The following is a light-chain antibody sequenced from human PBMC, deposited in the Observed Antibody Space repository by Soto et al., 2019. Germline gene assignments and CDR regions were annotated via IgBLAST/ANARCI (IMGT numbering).Light chain of an antibody. CDR2: AAS. CDR3: QQYGSSPPIT. J-gene: IGKJ5*01. V-gene: IGKV3-20*01. CDR1: QSVSSSY. Sequence: EMVLTQSAGTLSLSPGESATLSCRPSQSVSSSYLVWHQQKPGQAPRLLLYAASRRATGIPDRFSGSGSGTDLTLTISRLEPEDFAAYYCQQYGSSPPITFGQGTRLEI.